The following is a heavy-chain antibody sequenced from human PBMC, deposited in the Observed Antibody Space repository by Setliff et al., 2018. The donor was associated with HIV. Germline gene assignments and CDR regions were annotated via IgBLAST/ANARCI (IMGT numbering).Heavy chain of an antibody. Sequence: LSLSCAASEFSLNTYGMHWVRQAPGKGLEWVALIWSDETTKYYGESVTGRFTISRDNSKNTLFLQMHGLRPEDTGVYYCAPETMQGLDSWGQGTLVTVSS. CDR3: APETMQGLDS. CDR2: IWSDETTK. D-gene: IGHD2-21*02. CDR1: EFSLNTYG. V-gene: IGHV3-33*08. J-gene: IGHJ4*02.